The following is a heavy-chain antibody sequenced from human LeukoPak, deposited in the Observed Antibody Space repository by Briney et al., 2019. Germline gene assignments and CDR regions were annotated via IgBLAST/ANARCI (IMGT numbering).Heavy chain of an antibody. J-gene: IGHJ4*02. CDR2: ISSSSIYI. CDR1: GFTFRNYR. CDR3: ASPYSSRWYELCY. Sequence: GGSLRLSCAASGFTFRNYRMNWVRQAPGKGLEWVSSISSSSIYIYYADSVKGRFTISRDNAKNSLYLQMNSLRAEDTAVYYCASPYSSRWYELCYWGQGTLVTVSS. V-gene: IGHV3-21*01. D-gene: IGHD6-13*01.